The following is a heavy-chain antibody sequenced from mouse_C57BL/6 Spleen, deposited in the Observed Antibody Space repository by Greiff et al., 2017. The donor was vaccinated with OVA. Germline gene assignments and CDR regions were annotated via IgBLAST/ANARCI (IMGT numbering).Heavy chain of an antibody. J-gene: IGHJ4*01. CDR2: INPNNGGT. CDR3: AGTAQATDAMDY. CDR1: GYTFTDYY. D-gene: IGHD3-2*02. Sequence: EVQLQQSGPELVKPGASVKISCKASGYTFTDYYMNWVKQSHGKSLEWIGDINPNNGGTSYNQKFKGKATLTVDKSSSTAYMELRSLTSEDSAVYYCAGTAQATDAMDYWGQGTSVTVSS. V-gene: IGHV1-26*01.